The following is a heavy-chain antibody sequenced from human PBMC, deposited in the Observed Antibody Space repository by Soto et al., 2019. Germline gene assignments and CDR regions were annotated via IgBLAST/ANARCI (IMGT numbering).Heavy chain of an antibody. V-gene: IGHV1-18*01. CDR1: GYTLHNYG. Sequence: GSVKVSCKASGYTLHNYGVSWVRQATGEGLEWMGRISEYDYNTHYAQNFAGRVTMTTDTSTSTAYIELRGLRSHDTAIYYCARITGGFRLVLEYWAQGTQVTVAS. J-gene: IGHJ4*02. CDR2: ISEYDYNT. D-gene: IGHD3-10*01. CDR3: ARITGGFRLVLEY.